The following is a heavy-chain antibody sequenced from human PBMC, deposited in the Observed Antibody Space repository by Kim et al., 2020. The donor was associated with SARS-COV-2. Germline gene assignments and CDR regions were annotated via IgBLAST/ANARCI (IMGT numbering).Heavy chain of an antibody. V-gene: IGHV3-21*01. CDR3: ARGLDYYGSGSYKGY. J-gene: IGHJ4*02. Sequence: SVNSRFTISRDNDKNSLYLQMNSLRAEDTAVYYCARGLDYYGSGSYKGYWGQGTLVTVSS. D-gene: IGHD3-10*01.